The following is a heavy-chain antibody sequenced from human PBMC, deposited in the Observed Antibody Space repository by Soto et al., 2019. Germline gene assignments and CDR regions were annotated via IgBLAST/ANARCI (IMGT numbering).Heavy chain of an antibody. V-gene: IGHV4-59*01. CDR3: TRGSLHYYGSGSYSNWFDP. J-gene: IGHJ5*02. D-gene: IGHD3-10*01. Sequence: SETLSLTCTVSGGSISSYYWNWIRQPPGKGLEYIGYIYHSGSTNYNPSLKSRVTISVDTSKTQFSLKLSSVTAADTAVYYCTRGSLHYYGSGSYSNWFDPSGQGTLVTVSS. CDR1: GGSISSYY. CDR2: IYHSGST.